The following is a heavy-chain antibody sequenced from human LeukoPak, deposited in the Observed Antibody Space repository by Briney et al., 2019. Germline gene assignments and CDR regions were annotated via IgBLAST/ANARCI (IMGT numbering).Heavy chain of an antibody. J-gene: IGHJ4*02. CDR1: GYTFTSYG. V-gene: IGHV1-69*04. CDR2: IIPILGIA. CDR3: ASPRDDSSGLPPQVFDY. Sequence: VASVKVSCKASGYTFTSYGISWVRQAPGQGLEWMGRIIPILGIANYAQKFQGRVTITADKSTSTAYMELSGLRSEDTAVYYCASPRDDSSGLPPQVFDYWGQGTLVTVPS. D-gene: IGHD3-22*01.